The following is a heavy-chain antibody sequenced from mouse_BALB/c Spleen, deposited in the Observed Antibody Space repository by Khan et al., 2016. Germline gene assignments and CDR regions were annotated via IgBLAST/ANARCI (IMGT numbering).Heavy chain of an antibody. Sequence: VQLQQPGAEFVKPGASVKLSCPASGFNIKDTYIHWVKQSPEQGLEWIGGIHTANGNTKSDPTFQGKATITTDTSSYTAYLQLSSLTSQDTAVDYYVRPFYVGSYGFAYWGQGTPVTVSA. D-gene: IGHD2-3*01. V-gene: IGHV14-3*02. CDR2: IHTANGNT. J-gene: IGHJ3*01. CDR1: GFNIKDTY. CDR3: VRPFYVGSYGFAY.